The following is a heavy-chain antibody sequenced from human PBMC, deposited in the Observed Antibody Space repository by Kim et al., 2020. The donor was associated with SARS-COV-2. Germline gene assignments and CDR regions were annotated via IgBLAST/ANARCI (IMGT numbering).Heavy chain of an antibody. CDR2: IRHSDGTT. D-gene: IGHD3-10*01. V-gene: IGHV3-23*01. CDR3: AEHRGGRAGYDY. CDR1: GFTFSSSG. J-gene: IGHJ4*02. Sequence: GGSLRLSCAASGFTFSSSGMTWVRQAPGKGLEWVSTIRHSDGTTYYADSVKGRFTISRDNSQNTLYLQMNSLRAEDTALYYCAEHRGGRAGYDYWGQGTLVTVSS.